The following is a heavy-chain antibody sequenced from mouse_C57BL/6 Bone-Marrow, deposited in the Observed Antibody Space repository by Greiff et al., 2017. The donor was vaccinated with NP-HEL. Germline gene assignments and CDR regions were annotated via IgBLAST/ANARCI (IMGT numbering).Heavy chain of an antibody. CDR1: GYSFTSYY. D-gene: IGHD2-4*01. Sequence: VKLVESGPELVKPGASVKISCKASGYSFTSYYIHWVKQRPGQGLEWIGWIYPGSGNTKYNEKFKGKAPLTADTSSSTAYMQLSSLTSEDSAVYYCARPYDYDRGFAYWGQGTLVTVSA. J-gene: IGHJ3*01. CDR2: IYPGSGNT. V-gene: IGHV1-66*01. CDR3: ARPYDYDRGFAY.